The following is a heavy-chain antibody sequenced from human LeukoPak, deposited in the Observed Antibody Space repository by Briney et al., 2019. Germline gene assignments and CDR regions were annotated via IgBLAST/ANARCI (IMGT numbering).Heavy chain of an antibody. CDR2: INLNTGGT. CDR3: AREVGYSTSYYGRFDP. J-gene: IGHJ5*02. CDR1: GYTFTVYY. V-gene: IGHV1-2*06. D-gene: IGHD3-22*01. Sequence: ASVKVSCKASGYTFTVYYIHWVRQAPGQGLGWMGRINLNTGGTNFAQKFQGRVTITRDTSINTAYMELGSLTSDDTAVFYCAREVGYSTSYYGRFDPWGQGTLVTVSS.